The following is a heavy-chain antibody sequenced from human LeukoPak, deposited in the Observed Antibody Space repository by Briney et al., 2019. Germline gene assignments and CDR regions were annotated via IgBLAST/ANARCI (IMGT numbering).Heavy chain of an antibody. CDR3: ARPGYYYDSSGREYFQH. Sequence: PSETLSLTCTVSGGSISSSSYYWGWIRQPPGKGLEWIGSIYYSGSTYYNPSLKSRVTISVDTSKNQFSLKLSSVTAADTAVYYCARPGYYYDSSGREYFQHWGQGTLVTVSS. D-gene: IGHD3-22*01. CDR1: GGSISSSSYY. V-gene: IGHV4-39*01. CDR2: IYYSGST. J-gene: IGHJ1*01.